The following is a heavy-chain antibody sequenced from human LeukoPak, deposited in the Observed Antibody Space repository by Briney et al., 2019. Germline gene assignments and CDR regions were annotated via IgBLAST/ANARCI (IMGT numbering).Heavy chain of an antibody. Sequence: GGSLRLSCAASGFTFSRYAMHWVRQAPGKGLEWVAVISYDGSNKYYADSVKGRFTISRDNSKNTLYLQMKSLRAEDTAVYYCAKGGGYEAQYYYYYLDVWGKGTTVTISS. J-gene: IGHJ6*03. CDR3: AKGGGYEAQYYYYYLDV. CDR1: GFTFSRYA. D-gene: IGHD5-12*01. CDR2: ISYDGSNK. V-gene: IGHV3-30*04.